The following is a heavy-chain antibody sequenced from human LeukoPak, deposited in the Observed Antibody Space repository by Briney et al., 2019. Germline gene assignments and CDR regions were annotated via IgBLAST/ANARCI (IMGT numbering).Heavy chain of an antibody. J-gene: IGHJ6*02. CDR2: ISYDGSNK. V-gene: IGHV3-30*18. CDR3: AKDQGDYDFWSGYYNYYYYGMDV. D-gene: IGHD3-3*01. CDR1: GFTFSSYG. Sequence: GRSLRLSCAASGFTFSSYGMHWVRQAPGKGLEWVAVISYDGSNKYYADYVKGRFTISRDNSKNTLYLQMNSLRAEDTAVYYCAKDQGDYDFWSGYYNYYYYGMDVWGQGTTVTVSS.